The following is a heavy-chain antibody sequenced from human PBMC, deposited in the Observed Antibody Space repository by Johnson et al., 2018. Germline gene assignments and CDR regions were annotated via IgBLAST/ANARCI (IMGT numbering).Heavy chain of an antibody. J-gene: IGHJ6*02. CDR3: ARTGTPYDRRPGGMDV. D-gene: IGHD3-22*01. Sequence: VDSVKGRFTISRDNAKHSLDLQMNSLSAEDTAVYYCARTGTPYDRRPGGMDVWGQGTTVTVSS. V-gene: IGHV3-7*03.